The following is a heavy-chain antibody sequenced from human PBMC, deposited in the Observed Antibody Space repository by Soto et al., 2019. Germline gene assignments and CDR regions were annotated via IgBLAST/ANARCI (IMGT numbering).Heavy chain of an antibody. CDR2: IIPMYGTT. D-gene: IGHD1-1*01. Sequence: QVQLVQSGAEVKKPGSSVKVSCKASGGTFRSYVTSWVRQAPGQGLEWLGGIIPMYGTTYYAQTFEGRVTISAADSTRTAFMELSSLRSEDTAVYYCASIGTLDWIDDYWGQGTLVTVSS. CDR1: GGTFRSYV. CDR3: ASIGTLDWIDDY. J-gene: IGHJ4*02. V-gene: IGHV1-69*12.